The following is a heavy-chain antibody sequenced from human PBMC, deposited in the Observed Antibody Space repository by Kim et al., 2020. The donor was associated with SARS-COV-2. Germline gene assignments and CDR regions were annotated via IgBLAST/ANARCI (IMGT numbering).Heavy chain of an antibody. V-gene: IGHV4-59*13. CDR3: AREDRVNDSSGYLS. D-gene: IGHD3-22*01. J-gene: IGHJ5*02. CDR2: IYYSGST. CDR1: GGSISSYY. Sequence: SETLSLTCTVSGGSISSYYWSWIRQPPGKGLEWIGYIYYSGSTNYNPSLKSRVTISVDTSKNQFSLKLSSVTAADTAVYYCAREDRVNDSSGYLSWGQGTLVTVSS.